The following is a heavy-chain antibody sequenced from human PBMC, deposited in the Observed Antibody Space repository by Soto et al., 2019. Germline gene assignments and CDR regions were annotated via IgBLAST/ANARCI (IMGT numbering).Heavy chain of an antibody. CDR2: IYYSGST. CDR1: GDSISSSY. V-gene: IGHV4-59*01. D-gene: IGHD5-12*01. CDR3: ARGYDWFDP. Sequence: QVQLQESGPGLVEPSETLSLTCSVSGDSISSSYWSWIRQPPGKGLEWIGYIYYSGSTNYNPSLKSRLTISLDTSKNQFSLKVSSVTAADTAVYYCARGYDWFDPWGQGTLVTVSS. J-gene: IGHJ5*02.